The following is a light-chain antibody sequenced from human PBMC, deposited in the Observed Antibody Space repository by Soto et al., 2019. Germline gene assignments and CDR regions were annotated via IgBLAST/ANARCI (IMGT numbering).Light chain of an antibody. CDR3: LQANEFPRS. Sequence: QMTQSPSFVSASIGDRVSITCRASEDISRWLGWYQQKPGRAPSILIFGATSLRSGVPSRFSATESGTLFTLTITNVQPDDFATYFCLQANEFPRSFGQGT. CDR2: GAT. V-gene: IGKV1D-12*01. CDR1: EDISRW. J-gene: IGKJ2*01.